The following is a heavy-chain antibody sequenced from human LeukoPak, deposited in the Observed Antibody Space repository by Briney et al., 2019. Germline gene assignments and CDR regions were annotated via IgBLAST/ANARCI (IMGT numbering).Heavy chain of an antibody. CDR3: ARVPYSSSWYGQDPYFDY. CDR1: GGSISSYY. D-gene: IGHD6-13*01. CDR2: IYYSGST. J-gene: IGHJ4*02. Sequence: KPSETLSLTCTVSGGSISSYYWSWIRQPPGKGLEWIGYIYYSGSTHYNPSLKSRVTISVDTSKNQFSLKLSSVTAADTAVYYCARVPYSSSWYGQDPYFDYWGQGTLVTVSS. V-gene: IGHV4-59*01.